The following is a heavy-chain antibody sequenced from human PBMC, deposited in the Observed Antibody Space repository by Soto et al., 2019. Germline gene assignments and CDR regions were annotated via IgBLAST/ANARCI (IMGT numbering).Heavy chain of an antibody. J-gene: IGHJ6*02. CDR3: ARSKRKNGMDF. CDR2: IYYSGSN. CDR1: GGSISSYY. V-gene: IGHV4-59*01. Sequence: SETLSLTCTVSGGSISSYYWSWIRQPPGKGLEWIGYIYYSGSNNYNPSLKSRVTISVDTSKNQFSLKLSSVTAADTAVDYCARSKRKNGMDFWGQGTPVTVSS.